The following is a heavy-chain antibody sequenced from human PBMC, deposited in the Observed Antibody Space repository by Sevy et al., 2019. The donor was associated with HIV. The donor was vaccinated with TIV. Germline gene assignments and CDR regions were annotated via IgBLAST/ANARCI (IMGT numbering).Heavy chain of an antibody. CDR3: ARDKRDYYGSGSLPYYFDY. Sequence: GGSLRLSCAASGFTFSSYSMNWVRQAPGKGLEWVSYISSSSSTIYYADSVKGGFTISRDNAKNSRYLQMNSLRDEDTAVDYCARDKRDYYGSGSLPYYFDYWGQGTLVTVSS. CDR2: ISSSSSTI. CDR1: GFTFSSYS. J-gene: IGHJ4*02. V-gene: IGHV3-48*02. D-gene: IGHD3-10*01.